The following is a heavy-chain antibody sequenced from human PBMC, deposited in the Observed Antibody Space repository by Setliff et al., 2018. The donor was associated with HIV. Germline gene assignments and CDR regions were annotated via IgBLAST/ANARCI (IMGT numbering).Heavy chain of an antibody. Sequence: ASVKVSCKASGYTFTGYYMHWVRQAPGQGLEWMGRINPNSGGTNYAQKSQGRVTMTRDTSISTAYMELSSLRSEDTAVYYCAREQLGFGPPRGMDVWGQGTTVTVSS. V-gene: IGHV1-2*06. CDR1: GYTFTGYY. CDR3: AREQLGFGPPRGMDV. D-gene: IGHD6-13*01. J-gene: IGHJ6*02. CDR2: INPNSGGT.